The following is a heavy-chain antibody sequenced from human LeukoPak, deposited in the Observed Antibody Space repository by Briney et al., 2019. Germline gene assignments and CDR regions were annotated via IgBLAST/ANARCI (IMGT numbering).Heavy chain of an antibody. CDR1: GYTFTIYD. CDR3: ARAGSGWYEANLDY. J-gene: IGHJ4*02. Sequence: ASVKVSCKASGYTFTIYDINWVRQAPGQGLEWMGWMNPNSGNTGYAQKFQGRVTMTRNTSISTAYMELSSLRSEDTAVYYCARAGSGWYEANLDYWGQGTLVTVSS. V-gene: IGHV1-8*01. D-gene: IGHD6-19*01. CDR2: MNPNSGNT.